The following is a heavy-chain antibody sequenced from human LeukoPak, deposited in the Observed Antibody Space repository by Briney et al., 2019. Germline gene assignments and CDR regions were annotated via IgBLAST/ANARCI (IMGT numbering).Heavy chain of an antibody. D-gene: IGHD6-19*01. Sequence: ASVKVSCKASGYTFTSYYMHWVRQAPGQGLEWMGIINPSGGSTSYAQKFQGRVTMTRDTSTSAVYMELSSLRSEDTAVYYCARPCRGRIAVAGPGWAFDIWGQGTMVTVSS. V-gene: IGHV1-46*01. CDR2: INPSGGST. CDR3: ARPCRGRIAVAGPGWAFDI. CDR1: GYTFTSYY. J-gene: IGHJ3*02.